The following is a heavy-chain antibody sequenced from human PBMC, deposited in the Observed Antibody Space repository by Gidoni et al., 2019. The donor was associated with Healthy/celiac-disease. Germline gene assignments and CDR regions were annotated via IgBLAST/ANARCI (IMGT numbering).Heavy chain of an antibody. CDR3: ARGDETTNNWFDP. V-gene: IGHV3-21*01. Sequence: LVESGGGLVKPGGSLRLSCAASGFTFSSYSMNWVRQAPGKGLEWVSSISSSSSYIYYADSVKGRFTISRDNAKNSLYLQMNSLRAEDTAVYYCARGDETTNNWFDPWGQGTLVTVSS. D-gene: IGHD4-17*01. CDR1: GFTFSSYS. J-gene: IGHJ5*02. CDR2: ISSSSSYI.